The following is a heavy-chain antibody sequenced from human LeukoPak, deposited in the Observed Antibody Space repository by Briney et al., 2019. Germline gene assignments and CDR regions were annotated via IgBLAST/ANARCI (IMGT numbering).Heavy chain of an antibody. D-gene: IGHD2/OR15-2a*01. J-gene: IGHJ1*01. CDR2: IYYSGST. CDR1: GGSISSSSYY. V-gene: IGHV4-39*01. Sequence: SETLSLTCTVSGGSISSSSYYWGWIRQPPGKGLEWIGSIYYSGSTYYNPSLKSRVTISVDTSKSQFSLKLSSVTAADTAVYYCARFLYERKRAEYFQHWGQGTLVTVSS. CDR3: ARFLYERKRAEYFQH.